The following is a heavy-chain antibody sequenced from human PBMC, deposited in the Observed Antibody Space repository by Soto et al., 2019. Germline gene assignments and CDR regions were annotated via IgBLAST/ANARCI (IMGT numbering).Heavy chain of an antibody. CDR2: IYYSGST. CDR3: ARDRHNNCFDP. J-gene: IGHJ5*02. CDR1: VPATNGGGYY. V-gene: IGHV4-31*03. Sequence: LSLTRTVSVPATNGGGYYWTWIRPSPGKGLEWIGYIYYSGSTYYNPSLESRVAISLDTSRSQFSLTLHSVTAADTAIYYCARDRHNNCFDPWGQGTLVTVSS.